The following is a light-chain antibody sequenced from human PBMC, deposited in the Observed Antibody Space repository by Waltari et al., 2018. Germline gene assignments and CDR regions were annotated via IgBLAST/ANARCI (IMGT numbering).Light chain of an antibody. CDR1: QSASTY. CDR2: DVS. V-gene: IGKV3-11*01. CDR3: QQRNNWPPVFT. Sequence: DNVLTQTPATLSLSPGERATLSCRASQSASTYLAWYQQKPGQAPRLLIYDVSNRAAGIPARFSGSGSGTDFTLTISSLEPEDFAVYYCQQRNNWPPVFTFGPGTKVDI. J-gene: IGKJ3*01.